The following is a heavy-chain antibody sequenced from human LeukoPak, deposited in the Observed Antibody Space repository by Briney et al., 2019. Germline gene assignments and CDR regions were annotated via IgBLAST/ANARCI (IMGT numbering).Heavy chain of an antibody. CDR2: INPNSGGT. D-gene: IGHD5-18*01. V-gene: IGHV1-2*02. Sequence: GASVKVSCKASGYTFTGYYMHWVRQAPGQGLEWMGWINPNSGGTNYAQKFPGRVTMTRDTSISTAYLELSRLRSDDTAVYYCARDSAPGDTYGLLGIDSWGQGTLVTVSS. CDR3: ARDSAPGDTYGLLGIDS. J-gene: IGHJ4*02. CDR1: GYTFTGYY.